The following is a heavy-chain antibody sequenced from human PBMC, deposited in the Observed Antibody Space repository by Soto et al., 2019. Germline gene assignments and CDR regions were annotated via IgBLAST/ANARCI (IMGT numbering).Heavy chain of an antibody. J-gene: IGHJ5*02. V-gene: IGHV5-51*01. Sequence: PGESLKISCKASGYTFTNYWIVWVRQVPGKGLEWMGLIYPGDSDTRYNPSFQGQVTISADKSTSAAYLQWNSLMASDTAIYYCARSGRSGLRWLDFFDPWGQGALVTVPQ. CDR3: ARSGRSGLRWLDFFDP. D-gene: IGHD4-17*01. CDR2: IYPGDSDT. CDR1: GYTFTNYW.